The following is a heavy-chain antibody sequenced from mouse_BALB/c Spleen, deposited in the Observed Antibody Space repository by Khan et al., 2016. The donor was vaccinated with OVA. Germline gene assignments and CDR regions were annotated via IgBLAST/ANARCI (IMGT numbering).Heavy chain of an antibody. D-gene: IGHD1-1*01. Sequence: LQQPGSELVRPGASVRLSCKASGYTFTSYWMHWVKQRPGQGLEWIGNIYPGNGNTNYDEKFKSRATLTVDTSSSTAYMKLSSLTSEDSAVSYCTRYYGSPHYFDYWGQGTTLTVSS. CDR1: GYTFTSYW. V-gene: IGHV1S22*01. CDR3: TRYYGSPHYFDY. CDR2: IYPGNGNT. J-gene: IGHJ2*01.